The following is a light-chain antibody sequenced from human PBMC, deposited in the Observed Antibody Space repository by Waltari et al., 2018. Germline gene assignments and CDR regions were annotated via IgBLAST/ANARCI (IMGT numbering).Light chain of an antibody. CDR2: DNN. CDR3: GAWDTSLSTVM. Sequence: QSVLTQPPSVSAAPGQRVTISCSGSSSNIENNYVSWYQQLPGTAPQLLIYDNNKRPSGSPDRFSGSKSGTSATLDITGLQTGDEADYYCGAWDTSLSTVMFGGGTKLTVL. CDR1: SSNIENNY. J-gene: IGLJ3*02. V-gene: IGLV1-51*01.